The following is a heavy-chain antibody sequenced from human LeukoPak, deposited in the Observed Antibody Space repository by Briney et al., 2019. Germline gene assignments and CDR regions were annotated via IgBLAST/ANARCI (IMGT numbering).Heavy chain of an antibody. V-gene: IGHV3-53*01. CDR3: GRVGDHFHWNLDL. CDR2: IYSGATT. D-gene: IGHD3-3*02. Sequence: PGGSLRLSCAASGLTLSTYYMNWPRQAPGKGLEWVSIIYSGATTYYADFVKGRFTNSRKTSKKPVSPQQNSLKAYDPAVNLRGRVGDHFHWNLDLWGRGTLVSVSS. CDR1: GLTLSTYY. J-gene: IGHJ2*01.